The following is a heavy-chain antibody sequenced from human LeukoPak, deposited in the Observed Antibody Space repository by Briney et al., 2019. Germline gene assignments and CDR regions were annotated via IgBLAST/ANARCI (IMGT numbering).Heavy chain of an antibody. J-gene: IGHJ4*02. CDR2: IYYSGST. Sequence: SETLSLTCTVSGGSISSSYYYCGWIRQPPGKGLEWIGSIYYSGSTYYNPSLKSRVTISVDTSKNQFSLKLSSVTAADTAVYYCAGPSILFDYWGQGTLVTVSS. V-gene: IGHV4-39*07. CDR3: AGPSILFDY. CDR1: GGSISSSYYY. D-gene: IGHD2-2*01.